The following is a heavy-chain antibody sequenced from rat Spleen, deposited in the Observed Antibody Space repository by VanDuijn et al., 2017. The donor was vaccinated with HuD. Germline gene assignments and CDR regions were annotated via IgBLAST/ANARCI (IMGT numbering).Heavy chain of an antibody. CDR3: TRHDYSGVITNWFAY. J-gene: IGHJ3*01. V-gene: IGHV5-29*01. D-gene: IGHD4-4*01. CDR2: ISYYGIST. Sequence: EVQLVESDGGLVQPGRSLKLSCAASGFTFSDFFMAWVRQAPAKGLEWVATISYYGISTYYRDSVRGRFSISSDNAKTTLYLQMDSLRSEDAATYYCTRHDYSGVITNWFAYWGQGTLVTVSS. CDR1: GFTFSDFF.